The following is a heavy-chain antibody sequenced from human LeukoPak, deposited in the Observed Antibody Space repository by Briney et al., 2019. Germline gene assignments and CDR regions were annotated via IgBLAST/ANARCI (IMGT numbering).Heavy chain of an antibody. D-gene: IGHD6-19*01. CDR3: SRLVSQLGSGDY. CDR2: IRTKAYGGTT. Sequence: GGSLRLSCTASGFSFGDYPMSWVRQAPGKGLAWVGYIRTKAYGGTTEYAASVKGRFTISRDDSKSVAYLQMNSLKTEDTAVYYCSRLVSQLGSGDYWGQGTLLTVSS. CDR1: GFSFGDYP. V-gene: IGHV3-49*04. J-gene: IGHJ4*02.